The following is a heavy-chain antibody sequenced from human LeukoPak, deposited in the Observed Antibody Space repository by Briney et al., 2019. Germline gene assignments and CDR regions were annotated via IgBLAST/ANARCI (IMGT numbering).Heavy chain of an antibody. J-gene: IGHJ6*02. V-gene: IGHV4-31*03. CDR1: GGSISSGGYY. CDR2: IYYSGST. Sequence: SQTLSLTCTVSGGSISSGGYYWSWIRQHPGTGLEWIGYIYYSGSTYYNPSLKSRVTISVDTSKNQFSLKLSSVTAADTAVYYCARAYCGGVCYIHYYYGMDVWGQGTTVTVSS. D-gene: IGHD2-21*02. CDR3: ARAYCGGVCYIHYYYGMDV.